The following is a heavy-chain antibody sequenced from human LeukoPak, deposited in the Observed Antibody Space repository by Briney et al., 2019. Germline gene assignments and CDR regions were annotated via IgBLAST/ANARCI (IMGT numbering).Heavy chain of an antibody. CDR2: ISGSGGST. V-gene: IGHV3-23*01. Sequence: PGGSLRLSCAASGFTFSSYAMSWVRQAPGKGLEWVSAISGSGGSTYYADSVKGRFTISRDNSKNTLYLQMNSLRAEDTAVYYWAKCVLGEGGSNWFAPGGQETLVTVS. CDR3: AKCVLGEGGSNWFAP. D-gene: IGHD3-16*01. J-gene: IGHJ5*02. CDR1: GFTFSSYA.